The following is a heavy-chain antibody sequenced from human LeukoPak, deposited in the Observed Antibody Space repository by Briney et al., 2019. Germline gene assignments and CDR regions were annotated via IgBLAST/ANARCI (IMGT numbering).Heavy chain of an antibody. J-gene: IGHJ4*02. Sequence: GGSLRLSCAASGFTFSSYAMSWVRQAPGKGLEWVSAISGSGGSTYYADSVKGRFTISRDNSKDTLYLQMNSLRAEDTAVYYCARRGNRESFPFDYWGQGTLVTVSS. CDR3: ARRGNRESFPFDY. CDR2: ISGSGGST. V-gene: IGHV3-23*01. D-gene: IGHD3-10*01. CDR1: GFTFSSYA.